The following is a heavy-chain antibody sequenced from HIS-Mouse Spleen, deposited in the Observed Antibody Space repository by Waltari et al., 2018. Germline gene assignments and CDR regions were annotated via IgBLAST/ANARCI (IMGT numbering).Heavy chain of an antibody. D-gene: IGHD6-13*01. J-gene: IGHJ2*01. CDR3: AREIPYSSSWYDWYFDL. CDR2: IYYSGST. Sequence: QLQLQESGPGLVKPSETLSLTFTVSGGPISSSSYLWGWIRQPPGKGLEWIGSIYYSGSTYYNPSLKSRVTISVDTSKNQFSLKLSSVTAADTAVYYCAREIPYSSSWYDWYFDLWGRGTLVTVSS. CDR1: GGPISSSSYL. V-gene: IGHV4-39*07.